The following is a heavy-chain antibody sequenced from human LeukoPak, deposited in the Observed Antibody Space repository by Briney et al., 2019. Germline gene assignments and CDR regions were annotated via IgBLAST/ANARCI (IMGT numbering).Heavy chain of an antibody. Sequence: GASVKVSCKASGYTFTSYDINWVRQATGQGLEWMGWMNPNSGNTGYAQKFQGRVTITRNTSISTAYMELSSLRSEDTAVYYCARDTGIVGAPLGGWGQGTLVTVSS. J-gene: IGHJ4*02. CDR2: MNPNSGNT. CDR3: ARDTGIVGAPLGG. V-gene: IGHV1-8*03. CDR1: GYTFTSYD. D-gene: IGHD1-26*01.